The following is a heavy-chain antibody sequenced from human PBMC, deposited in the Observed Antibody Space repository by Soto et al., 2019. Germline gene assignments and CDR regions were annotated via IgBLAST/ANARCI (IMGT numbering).Heavy chain of an antibody. J-gene: IGHJ4*02. D-gene: IGHD6-6*01. V-gene: IGHV5-51*01. Sequence: GESLKISCKGSGYSFTSYWIGWVRQMPGKGLEWMGIIYPGDSDTRYSPSFQGQVTISADKSISTAYLQWSSLKASDTAMYYCARPGSSSFVEEYYFDYWGQGTLVTVSS. CDR3: ARPGSSSFVEEYYFDY. CDR2: IYPGDSDT. CDR1: GYSFTSYW.